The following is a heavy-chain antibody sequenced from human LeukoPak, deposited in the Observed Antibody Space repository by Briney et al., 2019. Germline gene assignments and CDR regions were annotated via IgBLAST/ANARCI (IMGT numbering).Heavy chain of an antibody. CDR2: IKQDGRAT. Sequence: GGSVTLSCAASGCTFSSYSMSWVRKAPGQGLEWLANIKQDGRATNYGDYFKGRFTISRDNAKNPLYLQLNSLRAENTAGYYCASTKWGLLTYYWGQGNLVTVSS. J-gene: IGHJ4*02. CDR1: GCTFSSYS. CDR3: ASTKWGLLTYY. D-gene: IGHD1-26*01. V-gene: IGHV3-7*05.